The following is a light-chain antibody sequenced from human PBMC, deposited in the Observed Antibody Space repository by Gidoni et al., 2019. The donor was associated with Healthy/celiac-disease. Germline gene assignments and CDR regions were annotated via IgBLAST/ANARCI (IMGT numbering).Light chain of an antibody. CDR3: QQSYSTPWT. CDR2: AAS. Sequence: QIHPSPSSLSASVGDRVTITCRASQSISSYLNWYQQKPGKAPKLLIYAASSLQSGVPSRFSGSGSGTDFTLTISSLQPEDFATYYCQQSYSTPWTFGQGTKVEIK. V-gene: IGKV1-39*01. J-gene: IGKJ1*01. CDR1: QSISSY.